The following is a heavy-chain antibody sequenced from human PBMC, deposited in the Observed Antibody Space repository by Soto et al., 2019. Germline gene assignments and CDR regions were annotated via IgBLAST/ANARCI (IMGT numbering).Heavy chain of an antibody. CDR1: GGSFSGYY. V-gene: IGHV4-34*01. J-gene: IGHJ5*02. CDR2: INHSGST. D-gene: IGHD2-15*01. Sequence: PSETLSLTCAVYGGSFSGYYWSWIRQPPGKGLEWIGEINHSGSTNYNPSLKSRVTISVDTSKNQFSLKLSSVTAADTAVYYCASVRLGYCSGGSCYGKIDPWGQGTLVTVSS. CDR3: ASVRLGYCSGGSCYGKIDP.